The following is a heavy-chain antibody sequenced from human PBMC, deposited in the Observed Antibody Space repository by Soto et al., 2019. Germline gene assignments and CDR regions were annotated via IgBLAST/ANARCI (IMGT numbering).Heavy chain of an antibody. J-gene: IGHJ4*02. Sequence: GGSLRLSCAASGFTFSRYAMSWVRQAPGKGLEWVSTINDSGDNTYYADSVKGRFTISRDNSKNTLSLQMNSLRAEDTAVYYCAKAQYTAIVTIYYWGQGTLVTVSS. CDR1: GFTFSRYA. D-gene: IGHD5-18*01. CDR2: INDSGDNT. V-gene: IGHV3-23*01. CDR3: AKAQYTAIVTIYY.